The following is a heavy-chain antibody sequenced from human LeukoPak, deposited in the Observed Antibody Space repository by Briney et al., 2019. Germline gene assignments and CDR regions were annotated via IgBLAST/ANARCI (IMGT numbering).Heavy chain of an antibody. Sequence: SVKVSCKASGGTFSSFAISWVRQAPGQGLEWMGGIIPIFGTANYAQKFQGRVTITTDESTSTAYMELSSLRSEDTAVYYRARGPSAAGTVNWGQGTLVTVSS. CDR1: GGTFSSFA. D-gene: IGHD6-13*01. J-gene: IGHJ4*02. V-gene: IGHV1-69*05. CDR3: ARGPSAAGTVN. CDR2: IIPIFGTA.